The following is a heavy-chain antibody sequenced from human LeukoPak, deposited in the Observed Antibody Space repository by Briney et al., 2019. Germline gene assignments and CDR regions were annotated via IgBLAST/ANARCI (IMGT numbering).Heavy chain of an antibody. CDR1: GYTFASYG. D-gene: IGHD3-16*01. CDR2: INPYNGNT. J-gene: IGHJ4*02. Sequence: ASVKVSCKTSGYTFASYGISWVRQAPGQGLEWMGWINPYNGNTNYAQKLQGRVTMTTDTSTSTAYMELRSLRSDDTAVFYCARDRSDSYDYVLLDNWGQGTLVTVPS. V-gene: IGHV1-18*01. CDR3: ARDRSDSYDYVLLDN.